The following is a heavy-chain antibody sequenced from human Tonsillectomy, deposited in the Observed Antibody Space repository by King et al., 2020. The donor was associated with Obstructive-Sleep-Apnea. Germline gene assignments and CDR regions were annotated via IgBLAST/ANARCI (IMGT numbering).Heavy chain of an antibody. CDR1: GGSISSGYY. CDR2: IFYSGST. D-gene: IGHD5-12*01. V-gene: IGHV4-31*03. Sequence: QLQESGPGLVKPSQTLSLTCTVSGGSISSGYYWSWIRQHPGKGLEWIGYIFYSGSTYYNPSLKSRVTISVDMSKNQFSLKLSSVTAADTAVYYCAIGYSGYDYYFDYWGQGTLVTVSS. CDR3: AIGYSGYDYYFDY. J-gene: IGHJ4*02.